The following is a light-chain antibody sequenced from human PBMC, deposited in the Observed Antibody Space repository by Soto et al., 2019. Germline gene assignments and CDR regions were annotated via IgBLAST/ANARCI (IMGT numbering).Light chain of an antibody. V-gene: IGLV4-69*01. J-gene: IGLJ2*01. Sequence: QPVLTQSPSASASLGASVKLTCTLSSGHSTYAIAWHQQQPEKGPRYLMKLNSDGSHSKGAGIPDRFSGSSSGAERYLTSSRLQSEDEADYYCQTWGTDIVVFGGGTKLTVL. CDR1: SGHSTYA. CDR2: LNSDGSH. CDR3: QTWGTDIVV.